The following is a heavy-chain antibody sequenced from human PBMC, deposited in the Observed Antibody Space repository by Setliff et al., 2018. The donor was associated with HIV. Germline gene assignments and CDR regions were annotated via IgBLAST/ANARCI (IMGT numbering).Heavy chain of an antibody. V-gene: IGHV1-2*02. CDR2: ISPHNGDK. J-gene: IGHJ4*02. CDR1: GYTFTDYF. CDR3: ARQLSNSLDY. Sequence: ASVKVSCKASGYTFTDYFLHWVRQAPGQGLEWMGWISPHNGDKNIPQRFRGRVTLTRDTSISTADMELSGLRSDDTAMYYCARQLSNSLDYWGQGTLVTVSS. D-gene: IGHD7-27*01.